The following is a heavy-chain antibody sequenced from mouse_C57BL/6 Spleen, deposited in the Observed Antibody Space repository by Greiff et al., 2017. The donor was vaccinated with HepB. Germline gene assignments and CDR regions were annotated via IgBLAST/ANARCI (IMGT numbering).Heavy chain of an antibody. V-gene: IGHV1-26*01. CDR2: INPNNGGT. Sequence: EVQLQQSGPELVKPGASVKISCKASGYTFTDYYMNWVKQSHGKSLEWIGDINPNNGGTSYNQKFKGKATLTVDKSSSTAYMELRSLTSEDSAVYYCARYGNYRAYFDYWGQGTTLTVSS. CDR1: GYTFTDYY. D-gene: IGHD2-1*01. J-gene: IGHJ2*01. CDR3: ARYGNYRAYFDY.